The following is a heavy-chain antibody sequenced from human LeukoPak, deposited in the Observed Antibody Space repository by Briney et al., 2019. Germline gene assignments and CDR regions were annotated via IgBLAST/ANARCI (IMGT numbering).Heavy chain of an antibody. CDR2: IRFDGSNQ. Sequence: GGSLRLSCGASGFAFSSYTMGWVRQAPGKGLEWVSYIRFDGSNQYYTDSVKGRFGISRDNSKNTVYLQMNSLRTEDTAVYYCAKRAGSAWSAGAWGQGTLVTVSS. D-gene: IGHD3-10*01. CDR1: GFAFSSYT. V-gene: IGHV3-30*02. CDR3: AKRAGSAWSAGA. J-gene: IGHJ5*02.